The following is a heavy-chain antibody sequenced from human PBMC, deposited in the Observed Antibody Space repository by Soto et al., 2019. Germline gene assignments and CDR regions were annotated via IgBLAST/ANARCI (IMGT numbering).Heavy chain of an antibody. CDR1: GYTFTSYG. V-gene: IGHV1-18*04. CDR3: ARVNPNYYGSGGYYKNWFDP. D-gene: IGHD3-10*01. J-gene: IGHJ5*02. CDR2: ISAYNGNT. Sequence: ASVKVSCKASGYTFTSYGISWVRQAPGQGLEWMGWISAYNGNTNYAQQLQGRVTMTTDTSTSTAYMELRSLRSDDTAVYYCARVNPNYYGSGGYYKNWFDPWGQGTLVTVSS.